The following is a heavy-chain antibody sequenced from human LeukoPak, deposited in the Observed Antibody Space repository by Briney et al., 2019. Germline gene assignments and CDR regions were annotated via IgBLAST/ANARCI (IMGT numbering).Heavy chain of an antibody. CDR1: GGPISSTSYY. CDR2: IFYDGNT. J-gene: IGHJ4*02. Sequence: PSETLSLTCTVSGGPISSTSYYWGWIRQSPGKGLQSIGTIFYDGNTYYNPSLKSRVTISVDTSKNQFSLKLSSVTAADTAVYYCARHENGEAFDYWGQGTLVTVSS. CDR3: ARHENGEAFDY. V-gene: IGHV4-39*01. D-gene: IGHD4-17*01.